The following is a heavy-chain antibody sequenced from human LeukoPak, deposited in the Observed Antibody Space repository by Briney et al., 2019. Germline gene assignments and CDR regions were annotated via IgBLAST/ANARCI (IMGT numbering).Heavy chain of an antibody. J-gene: IGHJ4*02. D-gene: IGHD1-14*01. CDR3: TRDRSRAEDD. Sequence: PGGSLRLSRAASGFTFSGHWMSWVRQAPGKGLEWVANINQGGRDKYYVDSVKGRFTISRDNANNLLYLQMNSLRGEDTAVYYCTRDRSRAEDDWGQGTLVTVSS. CDR2: INQGGRDK. V-gene: IGHV3-7*01. CDR1: GFTFSGHW.